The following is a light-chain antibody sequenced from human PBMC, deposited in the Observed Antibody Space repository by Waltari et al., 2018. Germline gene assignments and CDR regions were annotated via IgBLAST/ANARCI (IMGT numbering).Light chain of an antibody. CDR3: QQYGSSPRMYT. Sequence: EIVLTQSPGTLSLSPGGRATLSCRASQSVSSSYLAWYQQKPGQAPRLLIYGASSRATGIPDRFSGSGSGTDFTLTISRLEPEDFAVYYCQQYGSSPRMYTFGQGTKLEI. V-gene: IGKV3-20*01. CDR2: GAS. CDR1: QSVSSSY. J-gene: IGKJ2*01.